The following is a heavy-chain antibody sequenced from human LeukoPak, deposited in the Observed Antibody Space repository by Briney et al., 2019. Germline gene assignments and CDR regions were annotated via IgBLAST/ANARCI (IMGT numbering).Heavy chain of an antibody. CDR3: ARVRRSGSYFDAFDI. CDR1: GFTFSSYA. J-gene: IGHJ3*02. Sequence: GGSLRLSCAASGFTFSSYAMSWVRQAPGKGLEWVSAISGSGGSTYYADSVKGRFTISRDNSKNTLYLQMNSLRAEDTAVYYCARVRRSGSYFDAFDIWGQGTMVTVSS. V-gene: IGHV3-23*01. D-gene: IGHD1-26*01. CDR2: ISGSGGST.